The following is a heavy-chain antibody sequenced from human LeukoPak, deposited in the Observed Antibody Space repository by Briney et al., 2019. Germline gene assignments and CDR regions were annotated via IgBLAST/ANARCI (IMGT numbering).Heavy chain of an antibody. CDR2: IYYSGST. CDR3: ARTIAAAATDPGYFDY. J-gene: IGHJ4*02. CDR1: GGSISSYY. V-gene: IGHV4-59*01. Sequence: SETLSLTCTVSGGSISSYYWSWIRQPPGKGLEWMGYIYYSGSTNYNPSLKSRVTISVDTSKNQFSLKLSSVTAADTAAYYCARTIAAAATDPGYFDYWGQGTLVTVSS. D-gene: IGHD6-13*01.